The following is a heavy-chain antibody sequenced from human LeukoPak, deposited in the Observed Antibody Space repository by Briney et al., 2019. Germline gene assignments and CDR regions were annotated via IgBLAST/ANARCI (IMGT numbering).Heavy chain of an antibody. CDR2: IYSGGST. J-gene: IGHJ4*02. V-gene: IGHV3-53*01. CDR3: AKDKAAPGHCSGGACYSDY. Sequence: GGSLRLSCAASGFIVSSNYMSWVRQAPGKGLEWVSIIYSGGSTYYADSVKGRFTISRDNSKNTLYLQMNSLRVEDTAVYYCAKDKAAPGHCSGGACYSDYWGQGTLVTVSS. CDR1: GFIVSSNY. D-gene: IGHD2-15*01.